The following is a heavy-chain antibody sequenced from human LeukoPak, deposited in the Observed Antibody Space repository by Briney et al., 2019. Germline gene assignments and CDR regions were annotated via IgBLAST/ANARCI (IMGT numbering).Heavy chain of an antibody. Sequence: SVKVSCKASGGTFSSYAISWVRQAPGQGLEWMGGMIPIFGTANYAQKFQGRVTITADESTSTAYMELSSLRSEDTAVYYCARVPWPHRPYGLDVWGQGTTVTVSS. D-gene: IGHD5-12*01. CDR1: GGTFSSYA. CDR2: MIPIFGTA. J-gene: IGHJ6*02. V-gene: IGHV1-69*13. CDR3: ARVPWPHRPYGLDV.